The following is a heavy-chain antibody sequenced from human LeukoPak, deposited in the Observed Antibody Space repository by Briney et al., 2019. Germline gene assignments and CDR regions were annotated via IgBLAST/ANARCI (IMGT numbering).Heavy chain of an antibody. J-gene: IGHJ4*02. Sequence: GASVKVSCKASGYTFTSYYMHWVRQAPGQGPEWMGIINPSGGSTSYAQKFQGRVTMTRDTSTSTVYMERSSLRSEDTAVYYCARVGQLTGHYDYWGRGTLVTVSS. CDR3: ARVGQLTGHYDY. CDR2: INPSGGST. D-gene: IGHD3-9*01. V-gene: IGHV1-46*01. CDR1: GYTFTSYY.